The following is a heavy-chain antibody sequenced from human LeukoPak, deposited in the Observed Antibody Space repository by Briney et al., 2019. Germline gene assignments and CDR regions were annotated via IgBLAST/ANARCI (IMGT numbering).Heavy chain of an antibody. Sequence: SETLSLTCTVSGGSISSYYWSWIRQPPGKGLEWIGYIYYSGSTYYNPSLKSRVTISVDTSKNQFSLKLSSVTAADTAVYYCARLGSSWYLYYFDYWGQGTLVTVSS. V-gene: IGHV4-59*04. CDR3: ARLGSSWYLYYFDY. CDR1: GGSISSYY. CDR2: IYYSGST. D-gene: IGHD6-13*01. J-gene: IGHJ4*02.